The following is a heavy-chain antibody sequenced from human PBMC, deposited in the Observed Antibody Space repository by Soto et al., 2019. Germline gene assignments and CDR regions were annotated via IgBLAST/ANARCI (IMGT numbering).Heavy chain of an antibody. J-gene: IGHJ4*02. D-gene: IGHD2-2*03. V-gene: IGHV3-23*01. CDR2: ISGSGGST. CDR1: GFTFSSYA. Sequence: EVQLLESGGGLVQPGGSLRLSCAASGFTFSSYAMSWVRQAPGKGLEWVSAISGSGGSTFYADSMKGQFPISSENSNNAVYLQMNALRPADTAVYYCAKGRSYMDIVTGPAARFGPGYWGQGTLVTVPS. CDR3: AKGRSYMDIVTGPAARFGPGY.